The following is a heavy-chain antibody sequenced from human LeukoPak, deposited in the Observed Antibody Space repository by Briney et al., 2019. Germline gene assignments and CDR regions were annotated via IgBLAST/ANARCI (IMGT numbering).Heavy chain of an antibody. CDR2: IYYSGST. Sequence: SETLSLTCTVSGGSTSSYYWSWIRQPPGKGLEWIGYIYYSGSTNYNPSLKSRVTISVDTSKNQFSLKLSSVTAADTAVYYCARASRAYYYYYGMDVWGQGTTVTVSS. V-gene: IGHV4-59*01. CDR1: GGSTSSYY. J-gene: IGHJ6*02. CDR3: ARASRAYYYYYGMDV. D-gene: IGHD2-2*01.